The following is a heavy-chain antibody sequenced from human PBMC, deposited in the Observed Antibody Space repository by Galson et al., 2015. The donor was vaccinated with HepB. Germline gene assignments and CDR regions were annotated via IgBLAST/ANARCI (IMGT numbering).Heavy chain of an antibody. CDR3: ARSGFPVTTNSFFDY. CDR2: VSYNGSNG. Sequence: SLRLSCAASGFTFSNYDIHWVRQAPGKGLGWMAVVSYNGSNGYYADSVKGRFTISRDNSKNTVFLQMNSLRAEDTAVYYCARSGFPVTTNSFFDYWGQGTLVTVSS. CDR1: GFTFSNYD. J-gene: IGHJ4*02. D-gene: IGHD4-17*01. V-gene: IGHV3-30-3*01.